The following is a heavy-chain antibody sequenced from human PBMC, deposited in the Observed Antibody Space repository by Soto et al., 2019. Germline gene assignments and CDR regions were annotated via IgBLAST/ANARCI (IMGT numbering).Heavy chain of an antibody. J-gene: IGHJ4*02. CDR1: GYTFNNFA. CDR2: ISAYNGKT. Sequence: ASVKVSCKASGYTFNNFAFGWVRQAPGQGLEWLGWISAYNGKTSYSQKLQGRLTMTTDTPTSTAYMELSSLRSEDTAVYYCARSIVVVTALDYWGQGTLVTVSS. V-gene: IGHV1-18*01. D-gene: IGHD2-21*02. CDR3: ARSIVVVTALDY.